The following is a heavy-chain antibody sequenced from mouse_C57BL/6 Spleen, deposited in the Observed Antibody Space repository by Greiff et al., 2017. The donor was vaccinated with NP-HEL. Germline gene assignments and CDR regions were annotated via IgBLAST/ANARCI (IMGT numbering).Heavy chain of an antibody. J-gene: IGHJ1*03. CDR3: ASSGYYGSGRYWYFDV. D-gene: IGHD1-1*01. V-gene: IGHV1-82*01. CDR1: GYAFSSSW. Sequence: QVQLQQSGPELVKPGASVKISCKASGYAFSSSWMNWVKQRPGKGLEWIGRIYPGDGDTNYNGKFKGKATLTADKSSSTAYMQLSSLTSEDSAVSFCASSGYYGSGRYWYFDVWGTGTTVTVSS. CDR2: IYPGDGDT.